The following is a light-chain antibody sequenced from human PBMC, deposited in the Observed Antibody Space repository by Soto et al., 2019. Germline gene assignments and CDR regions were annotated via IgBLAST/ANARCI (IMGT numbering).Light chain of an antibody. CDR2: EVT. Sequence: QSVLTQPASVSGFPGQSITFSCTGTSSDIGRFNFVSWYQQHPGKAPKLLICEVTKRPSGVSNRFSGSKSGNTASLTISGLQAEDEADYYCCSDAGSGIYIFGTGTKVTVL. J-gene: IGLJ1*01. CDR3: CSDAGSGIYI. CDR1: SSDIGRFNF. V-gene: IGLV2-23*02.